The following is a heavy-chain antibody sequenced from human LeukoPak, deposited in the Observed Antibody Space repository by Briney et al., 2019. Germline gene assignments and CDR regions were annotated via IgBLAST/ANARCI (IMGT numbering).Heavy chain of an antibody. Sequence: SETLSLTCTVSGGSISRSSYYWGWIRQPPGKGLEWIGGIYHGGSTYYNPSLKSRVTISVDTSKNQFFLKLSSVTAADTAVYYCASRSDDNGLYYFDYWGQGTLVTVSS. CDR3: ASRSDDNGLYYFDY. V-gene: IGHV4-39*01. CDR1: GGSISRSSYY. D-gene: IGHD2-8*01. CDR2: IYHGGST. J-gene: IGHJ4*02.